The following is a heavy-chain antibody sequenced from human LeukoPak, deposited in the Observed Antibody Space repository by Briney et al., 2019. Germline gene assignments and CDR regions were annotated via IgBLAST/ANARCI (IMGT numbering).Heavy chain of an antibody. CDR1: GGSISGYY. Sequence: PSETLSLTCTVSGGSISGYYWSWIRQPPGKGLEWIGYISYSGSTNYNPSLESRVTISVDTSKNQFSLKLSSVTAADTAVYYCSRDRERAFDMWGQGTLVTVSS. V-gene: IGHV4-59*01. CDR2: ISYSGST. D-gene: IGHD1-26*01. J-gene: IGHJ3*02. CDR3: SRDRERAFDM.